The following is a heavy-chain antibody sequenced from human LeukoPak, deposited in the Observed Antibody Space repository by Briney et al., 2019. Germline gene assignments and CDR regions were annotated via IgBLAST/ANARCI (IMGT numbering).Heavy chain of an antibody. CDR2: IRYDGSNK. V-gene: IGHV3-30*02. CDR1: GFTFGDNP. D-gene: IGHD2-2*01. CDR3: AKDGCSSTSCYEDYYYYYMDV. Sequence: PGGSLRLSCTASGFTFGDNPLNWVRQAPGKGLEWVAFIRYDGSNKYYADSVKGRFTISRDNSKNTLYLQMNSLRAEDTAVYYCAKDGCSSTSCYEDYYYYYMDVWGKGTTVTVSS. J-gene: IGHJ6*03.